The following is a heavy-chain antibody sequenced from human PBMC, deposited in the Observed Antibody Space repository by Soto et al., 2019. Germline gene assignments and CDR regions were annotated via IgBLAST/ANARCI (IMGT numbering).Heavy chain of an antibody. V-gene: IGHV3-23*01. CDR3: ANRKTWALRAPAHYYYYGMDV. Sequence: PGGSLRLSCAASGFTFSSYAMSWVRQAPGKGLEWVSAISGSGGSTYYADSVKGRFTTSRDNSKNTLYLQMNSLRAEDTAVYYCANRKTWALRAPAHYYYYGMDVWGQGTTVTVSS. J-gene: IGHJ6*02. CDR1: GFTFSSYA. D-gene: IGHD5-12*01. CDR2: ISGSGGST.